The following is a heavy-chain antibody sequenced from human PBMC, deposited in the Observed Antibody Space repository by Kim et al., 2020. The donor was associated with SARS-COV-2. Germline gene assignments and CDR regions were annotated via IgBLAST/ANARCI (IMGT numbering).Heavy chain of an antibody. CDR1: GFTVSSNY. CDR2: IYSGGST. V-gene: IGHV3-53*04. J-gene: IGHJ3*02. D-gene: IGHD3-22*01. Sequence: GGSLRLSCAASGFTVSSNYMSWVRQAPGKGLEWVSVIYSGGSTYYADSVKGRFTISRHNSKNTLYLQMNSLRAEDTAVYYCASSLYYYDSSGYYINAFDIWGQGTMVTVSS. CDR3: ASSLYYYDSSGYYINAFDI.